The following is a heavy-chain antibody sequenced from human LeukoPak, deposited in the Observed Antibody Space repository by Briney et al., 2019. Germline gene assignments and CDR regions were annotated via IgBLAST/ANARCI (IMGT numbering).Heavy chain of an antibody. CDR1: GGSISSGDYY. CDR2: IYYSGST. J-gene: IGHJ2*01. D-gene: IGHD6-13*01. V-gene: IGHV4-30-4*01. Sequence: SQTLSLTCTVSGGSISSGDYYWSWIRQPPGKGLEWIGYIYYSGSTYYNPSLKSRVTISVDTSKNQFSLKLSSVTAADTAVYYCARIAAAGSYWYFDLWGRGTLVTVSS. CDR3: ARIAAAGSYWYFDL.